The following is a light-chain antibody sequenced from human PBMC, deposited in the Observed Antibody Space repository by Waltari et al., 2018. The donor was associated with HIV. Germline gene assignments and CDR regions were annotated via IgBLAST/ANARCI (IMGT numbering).Light chain of an antibody. V-gene: IGKV3-15*01. CDR2: GAS. J-gene: IGKJ2*01. Sequence: EIVMTQSPATLSLSPGQRATLSCRASQSVNNNLAWYQQRPGQAPRLLIYGASTRATAIPARFSGSGSGTEFTLTISSLQSEDFAVYYCQHYNNWPPYTFGQGTKLEIK. CDR1: QSVNNN. CDR3: QHYNNWPPYT.